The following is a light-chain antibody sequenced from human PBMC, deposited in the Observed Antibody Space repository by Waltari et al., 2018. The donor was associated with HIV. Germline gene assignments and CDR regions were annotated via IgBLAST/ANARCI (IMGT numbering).Light chain of an antibody. CDR1: QSVSSY. Sequence: EIVLTQSPATLSLSPGERATLSCSASQSVSSYLAWYQQKPGQAPRLLIYDASNRDTGIPARFSGSGSGTDFTLTIRSLEPEDFAVYYCQQRSTWPRALTFGGGTKVQIK. J-gene: IGKJ4*01. V-gene: IGKV3-11*01. CDR2: DAS. CDR3: QQRSTWPRALT.